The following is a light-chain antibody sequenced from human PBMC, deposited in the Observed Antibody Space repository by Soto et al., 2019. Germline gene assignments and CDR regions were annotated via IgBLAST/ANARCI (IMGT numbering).Light chain of an antibody. V-gene: IGLV2-8*01. CDR1: GSDIGAYNF. CDR2: GVT. Sequence: QSALAQPPSASGSPGQSVTISCTGSGSDIGAYNFVSWYQQHPGKAPKLMIFGVTERPSGVPDRFSGSKSGTSASLAITGLQAEDEADYYCHSYDSSLSGSVFGGGTKLTVL. CDR3: HSYDSSLSGSV. J-gene: IGLJ3*02.